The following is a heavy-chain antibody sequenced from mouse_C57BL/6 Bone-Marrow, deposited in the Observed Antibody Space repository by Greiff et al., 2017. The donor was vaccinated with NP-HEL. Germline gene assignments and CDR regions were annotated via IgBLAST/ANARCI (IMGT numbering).Heavy chain of an antibody. CDR2: IHPSDSDN. D-gene: IGHD2-1*01. CDR1: GYTFTSYW. Sequence: QVQLQQPGAELVKPGASVKVSCKASGYTFTSYWMHWVKQRPGQGLEWIGRIHPSDSDNKSNQKFKGKATLTVDKSSSTAYMQLSSLTSEDTSVYYCASLYGNYVGFAYWGPGTLVTVSA. J-gene: IGHJ3*01. CDR3: ASLYGNYVGFAY. V-gene: IGHV1-74*01.